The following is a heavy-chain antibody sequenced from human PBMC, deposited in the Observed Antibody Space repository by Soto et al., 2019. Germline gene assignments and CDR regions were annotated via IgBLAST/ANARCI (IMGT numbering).Heavy chain of an antibody. Sequence: SVKVSCKASGGTFSSYAISWARQAPGQGLEWMGGIIPIFGTANYAQKFQGRVTITADESTSTAYMELSSLRSEDTAVYYCARDPISAAGTHFYYYYGMDVWGQGTTVTVSS. J-gene: IGHJ6*02. CDR2: IIPIFGTA. CDR3: ARDPISAAGTHFYYYYGMDV. V-gene: IGHV1-69*13. CDR1: GGTFSSYA. D-gene: IGHD6-13*01.